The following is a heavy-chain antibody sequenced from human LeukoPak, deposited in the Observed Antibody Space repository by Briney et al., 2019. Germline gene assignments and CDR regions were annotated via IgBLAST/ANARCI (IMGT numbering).Heavy chain of an antibody. D-gene: IGHD1-26*01. J-gene: IGHJ4*02. CDR3: ARDRGTYRFDY. Sequence: SETLSLTCSVAGDSISSSSSYWAWIRQPPGKGLEWIGSIYHSGSSYYNPSLKSRVTISVDTSKNQFSLKLSSVTAADTAVYYCARDRGTYRFDYWGQGTLVTVSS. CDR2: IYHSGSS. CDR1: GDSISSSSSY. V-gene: IGHV4-39*07.